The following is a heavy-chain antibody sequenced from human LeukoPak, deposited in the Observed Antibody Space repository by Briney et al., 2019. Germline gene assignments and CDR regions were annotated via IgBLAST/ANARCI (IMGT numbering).Heavy chain of an antibody. CDR2: INPNSGGT. CDR1: GYTFTGYY. Sequence: AASVKVSCKASGYTFTGYYMHWVRQAPGQGLEWMGWINPNSGGTNYAQKFQGRVTMTRDTSISTAYMELSSLRSEDTAVYYCARGPYCSSTSCYRRGAFDIWGQGTMVTVSS. V-gene: IGHV1-2*02. CDR3: ARGPYCSSTSCYRRGAFDI. D-gene: IGHD2-2*02. J-gene: IGHJ3*02.